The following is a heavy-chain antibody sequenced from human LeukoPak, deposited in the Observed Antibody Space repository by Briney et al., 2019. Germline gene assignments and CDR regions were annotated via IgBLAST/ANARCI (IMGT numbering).Heavy chain of an antibody. CDR1: GYTFTGYY. V-gene: IGHV1-2*02. CDR3: AREMRLQSDY. J-gene: IGHJ4*02. Sequence: ASVKVSCTASGYTFTGYYIHWVRQAPGQGLEWMGWINPNSGGTNYAQQFQGRVTMTRDTSISTAYMELSRLRSDDTAVYYCAREMRLQSDYWGQGTLVTVSS. D-gene: IGHD5-24*01. CDR2: INPNSGGT.